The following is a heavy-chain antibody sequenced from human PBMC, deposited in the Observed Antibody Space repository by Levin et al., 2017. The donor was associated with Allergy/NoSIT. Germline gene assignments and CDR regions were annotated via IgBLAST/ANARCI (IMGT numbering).Heavy chain of an antibody. CDR3: SGDWSWKAAKY. Sequence: GESLKISCAASGFSFSTHWMHWVRQVPGKGLVWLSYINGDGTTTSYADSVEGRFTISRDNAKNTLYLQMNSLRADDTALYYCSGDWSWKAAKYWGPGTLVTVSS. CDR2: INGDGTTT. J-gene: IGHJ4*02. V-gene: IGHV3-74*01. CDR1: GFSFSTHW. D-gene: IGHD3-3*01.